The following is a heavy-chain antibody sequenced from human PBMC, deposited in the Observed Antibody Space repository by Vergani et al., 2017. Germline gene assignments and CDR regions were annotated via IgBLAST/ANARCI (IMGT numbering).Heavy chain of an antibody. CDR2: IYHSGGA. D-gene: IGHD3-9*01. CDR3: ARTKSYILRYFHWAL. J-gene: IGHJ4*02. Sequence: QLHLQESGPGLVKPSETLSLTCTVSGGSITSSSYYSGWIRQPPGKGLEWIGNIYHSGGAYYNPSLNGRVTISVDTSKNHFSLEVTSVTAADTAIYFCARTKSYILRYFHWALWGQGTLVTVSS. V-gene: IGHV4-39*01. CDR1: GGSITSSSYY.